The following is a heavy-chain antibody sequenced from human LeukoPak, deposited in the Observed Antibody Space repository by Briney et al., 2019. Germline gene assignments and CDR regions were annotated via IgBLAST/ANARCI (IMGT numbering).Heavy chain of an antibody. J-gene: IGHJ4*02. CDR2: ISYDGINK. Sequence: TAGSLRLSCAASGFTFSSYDMHWVRQAPGKGLEWVAIISYDGINKYYADSVKGRFTISRDNSENTLYLQMSSLRTEDTAVYYCVKGNVVVTAVLVYWGQGTLVTVSS. CDR3: VKGNVVVTAVLVY. CDR1: GFTFSSYD. V-gene: IGHV3-30*18. D-gene: IGHD2-21*02.